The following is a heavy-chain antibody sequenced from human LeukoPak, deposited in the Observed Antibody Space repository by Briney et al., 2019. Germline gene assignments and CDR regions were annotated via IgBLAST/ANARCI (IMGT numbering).Heavy chain of an antibody. Sequence: PGGSLRLSCAASGFTFSSYSMNWIRQPPGKGLEWIGEINHSGSTNYNPSLKSRVTISVDTSKNQFSLKLSSVTAADTAVYYCARGRIVVAYNWFDPWGQGTLVTVSS. D-gene: IGHD2-15*01. CDR2: INHSGST. CDR1: GFTFSSYS. V-gene: IGHV4-34*01. CDR3: ARGRIVVAYNWFDP. J-gene: IGHJ5*02.